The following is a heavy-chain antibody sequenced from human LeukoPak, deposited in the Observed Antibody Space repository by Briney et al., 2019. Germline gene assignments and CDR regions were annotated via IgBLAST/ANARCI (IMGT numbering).Heavy chain of an antibody. CDR1: GYTFTSYG. V-gene: IGHV1-18*01. CDR2: ISAYNGNT. J-gene: IGHJ4*02. Sequence: ASVKVSCKASGYTFTSYGISWVRQAPGQGLEWMGWISAYNGNTNYAQKLQGRVTMTTDTSTSTAYMELRSLRSDDTAVYYCASTELYYDSSGDSPIDFDYWGQGTLVTVSS. CDR3: ASTELYYDSSGDSPIDFDY. D-gene: IGHD3-22*01.